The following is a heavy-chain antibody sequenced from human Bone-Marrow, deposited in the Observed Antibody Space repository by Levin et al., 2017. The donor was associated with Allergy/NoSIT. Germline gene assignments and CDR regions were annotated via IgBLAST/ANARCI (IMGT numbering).Heavy chain of an antibody. V-gene: IGHV3-21*01. CDR2: ISSSSSYI. CDR1: GFTFSSYS. Sequence: GGSLRLSCAASGFTFSSYSMNWVRQAPGKGLEWVSSISSSSSYIYSADSVKGRFTISRDNAKNSLYLQMNSLRDEDTAVYYCARDDLVWELHGYNWIDPWGQGTLVTVSS. D-gene: IGHD1-26*01. CDR3: ARDDLVWELHGYNWIDP. J-gene: IGHJ5*02.